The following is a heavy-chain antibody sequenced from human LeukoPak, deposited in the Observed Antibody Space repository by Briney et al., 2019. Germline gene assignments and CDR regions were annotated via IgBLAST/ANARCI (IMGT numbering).Heavy chain of an antibody. V-gene: IGHV3-23*01. J-gene: IGHJ6*02. Sequence: GGSLRLSCAASTFTFSRYAMAWVRQAPGKGLEWVSSISGSGGSTYYADSVKGRFTISRDNSQNTLYLQMNSLRAEDTAVYYCAKDRSGGGDYYFGMDVWGPGTTVTVSS. D-gene: IGHD6-19*01. CDR3: AKDRSGGGDYYFGMDV. CDR1: TFTFSRYA. CDR2: ISGSGGST.